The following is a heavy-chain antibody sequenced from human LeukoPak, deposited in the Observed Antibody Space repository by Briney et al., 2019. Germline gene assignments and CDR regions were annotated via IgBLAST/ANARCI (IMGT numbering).Heavy chain of an antibody. CDR1: GGSISSGGYS. Sequence: SETLSLTCAVSGGSISSGGYSWSWIRQPPGKGLEWIGYIYHSGSTYYNPSLKSRVTISVDRSKNQFSLKLSSVTAADTAVYYCARAVVAAKGWFDPWGQGILVTVSS. V-gene: IGHV4-30-2*01. CDR3: ARAVVAAKGWFDP. D-gene: IGHD2-15*01. CDR2: IYHSGST. J-gene: IGHJ5*02.